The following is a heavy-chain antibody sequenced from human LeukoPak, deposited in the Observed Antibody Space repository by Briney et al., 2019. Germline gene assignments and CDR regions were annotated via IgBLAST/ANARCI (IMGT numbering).Heavy chain of an antibody. CDR2: LDYSGST. V-gene: IGHV4-39*01. J-gene: IGHJ4*02. CDR1: GGSISSSGYH. Sequence: SETLSLTCTVSGGSISSSGYHWGWIRQPPGKGLEWIGSLDYSGSTYYNPSLKSRVTISVDTSKNRFSLKLNSVTAADTAVYYCARQRRDYVWGSYRIDYWGQGTQVTVSS. CDR3: ARQRRDYVWGSYRIDY. D-gene: IGHD3-16*02.